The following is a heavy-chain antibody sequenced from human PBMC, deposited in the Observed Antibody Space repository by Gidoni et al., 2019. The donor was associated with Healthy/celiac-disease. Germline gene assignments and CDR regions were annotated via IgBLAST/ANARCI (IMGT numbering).Heavy chain of an antibody. Sequence: EVQLVQSGAEGKKPGESRKISCKGSGYSFTSYWIGWVRQMPGKGLEWMGIIYPGDSDTRYRPSFQGQVTISADKSISTAYLQWSSLKASDTAMYYCARINQGSHDAFDIWGQGTMVTVSS. J-gene: IGHJ3*02. D-gene: IGHD2-15*01. V-gene: IGHV5-51*01. CDR2: IYPGDSDT. CDR1: GYSFTSYW. CDR3: ARINQGSHDAFDI.